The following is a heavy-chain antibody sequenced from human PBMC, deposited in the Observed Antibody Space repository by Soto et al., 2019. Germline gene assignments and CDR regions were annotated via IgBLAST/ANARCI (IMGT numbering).Heavy chain of an antibody. J-gene: IGHJ4*02. V-gene: IGHV2-5*02. CDR3: AHKGYGDYPLDY. CDR1: GFSLSTSGVG. Sequence: QITLKESGPTLVKPTQTLTLTCTFSGFSLSTSGVGVGWIRQPPGKALEWLAVIYWDDSYHYSPSLRSRHTITKDTAKHQVVLTMTNMDPVDTATYYFAHKGYGDYPLDYWCQGTLVTVSS. D-gene: IGHD4-17*01. CDR2: IYWDDSY.